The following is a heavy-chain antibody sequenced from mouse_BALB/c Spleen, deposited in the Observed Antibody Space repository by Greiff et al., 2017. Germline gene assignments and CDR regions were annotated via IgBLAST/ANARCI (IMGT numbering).Heavy chain of an antibody. Sequence: EVKLMESGAELVRSGASVKLSCTASGFNIKDYYMHWVKQRPEQGLEWIGWIDPENGDTEYAPKFQGKATMTADTSSNTAYLQLSSLTSEDTAVYYCNAGMITYAMDYWGQGTSVTVSS. V-gene: IGHV14-4*02. CDR1: GFNIKDYY. CDR3: NAGMITYAMDY. D-gene: IGHD2-4*01. J-gene: IGHJ4*01. CDR2: IDPENGDT.